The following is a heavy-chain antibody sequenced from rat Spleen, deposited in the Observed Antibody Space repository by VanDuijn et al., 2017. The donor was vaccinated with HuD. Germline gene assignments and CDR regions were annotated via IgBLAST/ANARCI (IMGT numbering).Heavy chain of an antibody. CDR3: ATEGTTEDIGYWYFDF. Sequence: EVQLVESGGGLVQPGRSLKLSCAASGFTFSNYAMHWIRQAPAKGLEWVASISPSGGTTYYRDSVKGRFTISRDNAKSTLYLQMDSLRSEDTATYYCATEGTTEDIGYWYFDFWGPGTMVTVSS. D-gene: IGHD1-11*01. CDR2: ISPSGGTT. V-gene: IGHV5-19*01. CDR1: GFTFSNYA. J-gene: IGHJ1*01.